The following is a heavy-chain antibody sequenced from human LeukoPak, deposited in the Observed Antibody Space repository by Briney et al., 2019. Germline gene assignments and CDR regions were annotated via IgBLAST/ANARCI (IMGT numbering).Heavy chain of an antibody. V-gene: IGHV4-59*01. Sequence: KPSETLSLTCTVSGGSISSYYWSWIRQPPGKGLEWIGYIYYSGSTNYNPSLKSRVTISVDTSKNQFSLKLSSVTAADTAVYYCARDEDDLFDPWGQGTLVTVSS. CDR2: IYYSGST. J-gene: IGHJ5*02. CDR3: ARDEDDLFDP. D-gene: IGHD3-3*01. CDR1: GGSISSYY.